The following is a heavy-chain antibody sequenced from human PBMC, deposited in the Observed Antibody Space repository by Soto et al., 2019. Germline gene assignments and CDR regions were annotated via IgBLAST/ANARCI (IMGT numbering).Heavy chain of an antibody. V-gene: IGHV1-69*06. CDR1: GATFSSYA. Sequence: QVLLVQSGAEVKKPGSSVKVSCKLSGATFSSYAMSWVRQAPGQGLELIGGIIPFFGTPNYAQNFQGRVTITADTSTATSYMELSSLRSDDTAVYYCARDKGAYYSHLVYWGQGTLVTVSS. J-gene: IGHJ4*02. CDR3: ARDKGAYYSHLVY. D-gene: IGHD3-22*01. CDR2: IIPFFGTP.